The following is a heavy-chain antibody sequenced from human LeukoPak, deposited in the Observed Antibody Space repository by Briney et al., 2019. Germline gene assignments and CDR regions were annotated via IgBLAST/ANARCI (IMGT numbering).Heavy chain of an antibody. D-gene: IGHD6-19*01. Sequence: SESLSLTCTVSGGSISSYYWSWIRQPAGKRLEWIGRIYTSGSTNYNPSLKSRVTISVDKSKNQFSLKLSSVTAADTAVYYCASDHIAVAGLDYWGQGTLVTVSS. CDR1: GGSISSYY. V-gene: IGHV4-4*07. CDR2: IYTSGST. J-gene: IGHJ4*02. CDR3: ASDHIAVAGLDY.